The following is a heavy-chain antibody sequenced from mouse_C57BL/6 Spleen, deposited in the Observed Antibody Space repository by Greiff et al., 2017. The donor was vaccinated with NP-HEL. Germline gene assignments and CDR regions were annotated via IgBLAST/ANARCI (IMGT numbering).Heavy chain of an antibody. V-gene: IGHV5-16*01. CDR3: ARELLLDYFDY. D-gene: IGHD2-12*01. Sequence: EVILVESEGGLVQPGSSMKLSCTASGFTFSDYYMAWVRQVPEKGLEWVANINYDGSSTYYLDSLKSRFIISRDNAKNILYLQMSSLKSEDTATYYCARELLLDYFDYWGQGTTLTVSS. J-gene: IGHJ2*01. CDR2: INYDGSST. CDR1: GFTFSDYY.